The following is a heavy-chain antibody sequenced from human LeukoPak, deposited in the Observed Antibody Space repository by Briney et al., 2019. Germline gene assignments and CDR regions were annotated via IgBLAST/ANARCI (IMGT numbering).Heavy chain of an antibody. CDR3: ARDVPSRKRWLVPSPSRYFDL. D-gene: IGHD6-19*01. CDR1: GGSFSGYY. CDR2: INHSGST. J-gene: IGHJ2*01. Sequence: PSETLSLTCAVYGGSFSGYYWSWIRQPPGKGLEWIGEINHSGSTNYNPSLKSRVTISVDKSKNQFSLKLSSVTAADTAVYYCARDVPSRKRWLVPSPSRYFDLWGRGTLVTVSS. V-gene: IGHV4-34*01.